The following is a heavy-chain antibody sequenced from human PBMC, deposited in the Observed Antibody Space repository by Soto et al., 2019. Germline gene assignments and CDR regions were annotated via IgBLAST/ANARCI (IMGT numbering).Heavy chain of an antibody. CDR3: ARHIAAAGTGSNYYYYGMDV. CDR1: GGSISSSSYY. Sequence: SETLSLTCTVSGGSISSSSYYWGWIRQPPGKGLEWIGSIYYSGSTYYNPSLKSRVTISVDTSKNQFSLKLGSVTAADTAVYYCARHIAAAGTGSNYYYYGMDVWGQGTTVTVS. D-gene: IGHD6-13*01. CDR2: IYYSGST. J-gene: IGHJ6*02. V-gene: IGHV4-39*01.